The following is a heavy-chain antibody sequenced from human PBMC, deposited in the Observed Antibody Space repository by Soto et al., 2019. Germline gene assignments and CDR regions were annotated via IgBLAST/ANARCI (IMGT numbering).Heavy chain of an antibody. CDR3: AREYYYDSSGFDY. CDR2: VYNSGST. V-gene: IGHV4-59*12. J-gene: IGHJ4*02. D-gene: IGHD3-22*01. Sequence: SETLSLTCTVSGGSITSYNWNWLRQPPGKALEWIGYVYNSGSTYYNPSLKSRVNVSVDTSKNQFSLKLSSVTAADTAVYYCAREYYYDSSGFDYWGQGTLVTVSS. CDR1: GGSITSYN.